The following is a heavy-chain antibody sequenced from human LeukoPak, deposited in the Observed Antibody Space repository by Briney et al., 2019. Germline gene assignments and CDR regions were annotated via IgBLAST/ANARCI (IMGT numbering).Heavy chain of an antibody. V-gene: IGHV3-53*01. CDR3: ARGYDYGDYFDY. D-gene: IGHD4-17*01. J-gene: IGHJ4*02. Sequence: GGSLRLSCAASGSTVSSNYMSWVRQAPGKGLEWISVIYSVGSTYYADSVKGRFTISRDNSKNTVHLQMNSLRAEDTAVYYCARGYDYGDYFDYWGQGTLVTVSS. CDR2: IYSVGST. CDR1: GSTVSSNY.